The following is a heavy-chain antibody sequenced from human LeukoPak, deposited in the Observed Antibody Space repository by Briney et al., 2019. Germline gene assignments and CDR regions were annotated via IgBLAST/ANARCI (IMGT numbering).Heavy chain of an antibody. Sequence: GGPLRLSCAASGFTFDDYAMHWVRQAPGKGLEWVSGISWNSGSIGYADSVKGRFTISRDNAKNSLYLQINSLRAEDTALYYCAKDIAARPMGQQDYWGQGTLVTVSS. CDR3: AKDIAARPMGQQDY. CDR2: ISWNSGSI. V-gene: IGHV3-9*01. J-gene: IGHJ4*02. D-gene: IGHD6-6*01. CDR1: GFTFDDYA.